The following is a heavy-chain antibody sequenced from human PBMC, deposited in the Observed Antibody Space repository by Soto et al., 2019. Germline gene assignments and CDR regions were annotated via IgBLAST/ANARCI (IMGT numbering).Heavy chain of an antibody. V-gene: IGHV3-11*04. D-gene: IGHD3-22*01. CDR2: ISKDSGRAT. Sequence: GGSLRLSCAASGFIFRDWFMSWIRQAPGKGLEWISYISKDSGRATRYADSVKGRFTISRDNAKNSLFLQMNSLRREDTSVYYFAREYSLAVVAPGYRGQRIPVTVSS. CDR1: GFIFRDWF. J-gene: IGHJ4*02. CDR3: AREYSLAVVAPGY.